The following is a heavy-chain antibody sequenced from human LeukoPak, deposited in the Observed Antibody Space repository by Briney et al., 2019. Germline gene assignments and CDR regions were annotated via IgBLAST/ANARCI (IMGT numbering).Heavy chain of an antibody. Sequence: KPSETLSLTCSVSGGSITSRDFYWGWIRQSPGKGLEWIGSIYYRGTTYYTPSLRSRVTMPVDTSKNQFSLSLPSVTAADTAVYYCARDRGVYMGGDNDFDVWGQGTMVSVS. CDR1: GGSITSRDFY. CDR3: ARDRGVYMGGDNDFDV. CDR2: IYYRGTT. D-gene: IGHD2-8*02. J-gene: IGHJ3*01. V-gene: IGHV4-39*07.